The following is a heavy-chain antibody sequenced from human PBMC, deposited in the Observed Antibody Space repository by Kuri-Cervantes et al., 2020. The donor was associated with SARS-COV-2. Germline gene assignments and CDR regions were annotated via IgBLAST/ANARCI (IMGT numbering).Heavy chain of an antibody. Sequence: ASVKVSCKTSGYTFTSYGTTWVRQAPGQGLEWMGWISHYSGNTDYAQRVQDRVILTRDTSTSTTYMEMRSLRSDDTAVYYWLRGDFTAGFYWGQGTQVTVSS. J-gene: IGHJ4*02. CDR3: LRGDFTAGFY. CDR1: GYTFTSYG. CDR2: ISHYSGNT. D-gene: IGHD2-15*01. V-gene: IGHV1-18*01.